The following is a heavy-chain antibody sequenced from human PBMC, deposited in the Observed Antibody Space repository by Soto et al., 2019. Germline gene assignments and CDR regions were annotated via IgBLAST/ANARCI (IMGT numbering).Heavy chain of an antibody. CDR2: IWYDGSNK. CDR1: GFTFSSYG. CDR3: ARDQREGGDLYYSYYGMDV. Sequence: GGSLRLSCAASGFTFSSYGMHWVRQAPGKGLEWVAVIWYDGSNKYYADSVKGRFTISRDNSKNTLYLQMNSLRAEDTAVYYCARDQREGGDLYYSYYGMDVRGKGPRVTVSS. D-gene: IGHD3-16*01. V-gene: IGHV3-33*01. J-gene: IGHJ6*04.